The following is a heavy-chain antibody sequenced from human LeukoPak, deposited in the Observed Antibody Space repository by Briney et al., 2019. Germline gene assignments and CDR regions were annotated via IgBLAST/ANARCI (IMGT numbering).Heavy chain of an antibody. D-gene: IGHD6-13*01. Sequence: GGSLRLSCAASGFTSSSYGMHWVRQAPGKGLEWVAVIWYDGSNKYYADSVKGRFTISRDNSKNTLYLQMNSLRAEDTAVYYCASHSSSWVYWGQGTLVTVSS. J-gene: IGHJ4*02. CDR3: ASHSSSWVY. CDR2: IWYDGSNK. CDR1: GFTSSSYG. V-gene: IGHV3-33*01.